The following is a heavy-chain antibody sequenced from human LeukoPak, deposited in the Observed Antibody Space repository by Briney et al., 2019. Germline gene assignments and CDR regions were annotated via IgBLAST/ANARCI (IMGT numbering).Heavy chain of an antibody. J-gene: IGHJ6*03. V-gene: IGHV4-38-2*02. D-gene: IGHD3-3*01. CDR2: IYHSGST. CDR3: ARGQSTGDSCYDFWSGPPHPHHDYYYYYYMDV. CDR1: GYSISSGYY. Sequence: SETLSLTCTVSGYSISSGYYWGWIRQPPGKGLEWIGSIYHSGSTYYNPSLKSRVTISVDTSKNQFSLKLSSVTAADTAVYYCARGQSTGDSCYDFWSGPPHPHHDYYYYYYMDVWGKGTTVTVSS.